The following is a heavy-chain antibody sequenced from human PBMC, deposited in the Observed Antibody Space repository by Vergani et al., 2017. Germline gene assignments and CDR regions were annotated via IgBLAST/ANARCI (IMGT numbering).Heavy chain of an antibody. V-gene: IGHV4-34*01. CDR3: ARARHYYVSGSFFFDY. J-gene: IGHJ4*02. Sequence: QVQLQQWGAGLLKPSETLSLTCAVYGGSFSGYYWSWIRQPPGKGLEWIGEINHSGSTNYNPSLKSRVTISEDTSKNQFSLKLSSVTAADTAVYYCARARHYYVSGSFFFDYWGQGTLVTVSS. D-gene: IGHD3-10*01. CDR1: GGSFSGYY. CDR2: INHSGST.